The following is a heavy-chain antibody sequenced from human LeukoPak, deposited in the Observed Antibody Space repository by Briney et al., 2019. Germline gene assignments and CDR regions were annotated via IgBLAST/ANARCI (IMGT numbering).Heavy chain of an antibody. CDR3: ARGTSSSWGGRDDY. D-gene: IGHD6-6*01. J-gene: IGHJ4*02. V-gene: IGHV1-8*02. CDR1: GYTFSNYD. CDR2: MNPGCGGT. Sequence: GASVPVTCQASGYTFSNYDINWVRLVAGNGLAWMGWMNPGCGGTGDAQKFQGRVTNTRDTSINTAYLELSSLTSDDSAVYYCARGTSSSWGGRDDYWGQGTLVTVSS.